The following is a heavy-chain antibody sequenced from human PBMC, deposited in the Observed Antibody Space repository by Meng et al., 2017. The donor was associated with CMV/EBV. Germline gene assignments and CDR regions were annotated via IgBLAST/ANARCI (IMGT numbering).Heavy chain of an antibody. V-gene: IGHV3-21*01. Sequence: GGSLRLSCAASGFTFSSYSMNWVRQAPEKGLEWVSSISSSSSYIYYADSVKGRFTISRDNAKNSLYLQMNSLRAEDTAVYYCARDVFRSSTSDDAFDIWGQGTMVTVSS. J-gene: IGHJ3*02. CDR1: GFTFSSYS. D-gene: IGHD2-2*01. CDR3: ARDVFRSSTSDDAFDI. CDR2: ISSSSSYI.